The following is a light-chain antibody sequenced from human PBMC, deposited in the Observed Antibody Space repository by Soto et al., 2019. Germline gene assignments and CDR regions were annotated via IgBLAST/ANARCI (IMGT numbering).Light chain of an antibody. Sequence: IQLTQNTSTLSTSVGDRVTITFRASQSIISWLDWYQQKSGKGPKLLIYKASNLQTGVPSRFSGSGYGTEFTLTISSLQPDDVATYYCQQYSDHWAFGQGTKVDIK. CDR1: QSIISW. J-gene: IGKJ1*01. CDR2: KAS. CDR3: QQYSDHWA. V-gene: IGKV1-5*03.